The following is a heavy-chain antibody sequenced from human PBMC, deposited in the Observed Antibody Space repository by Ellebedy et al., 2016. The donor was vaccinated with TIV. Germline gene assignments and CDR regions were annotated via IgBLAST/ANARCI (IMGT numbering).Heavy chain of an antibody. CDR1: GFTVSSNY. CDR2: IYSGGST. Sequence: PGGSLRLSCAASGFTVSSNYMSWVRQAPGKGLEWVSVIYSGGSTYYADSVKGRFTISRDNSKNTLYLQMNSLRAEDTAVYYCARDRGYCSSTSCSDAFDIWGQGTMVTVSS. J-gene: IGHJ3*02. CDR3: ARDRGYCSSTSCSDAFDI. V-gene: IGHV3-66*01. D-gene: IGHD2-2*01.